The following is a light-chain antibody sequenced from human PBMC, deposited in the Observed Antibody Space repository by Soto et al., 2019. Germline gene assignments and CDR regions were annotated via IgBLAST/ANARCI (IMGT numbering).Light chain of an antibody. CDR3: SSYAGSDNYV. CDR1: SSDVGDHNL. Sequence: QSALTQPPSASGSPGQSVTISCTGTSSDVGDHNLVSWYQQYPGKAPKLLIYQVTNRASGVPNRFSGSKSGNTASLTVSGLQAEDEADYYCSSYAGSDNYVLGTGTKVTVL. J-gene: IGLJ1*01. CDR2: QVT. V-gene: IGLV2-8*01.